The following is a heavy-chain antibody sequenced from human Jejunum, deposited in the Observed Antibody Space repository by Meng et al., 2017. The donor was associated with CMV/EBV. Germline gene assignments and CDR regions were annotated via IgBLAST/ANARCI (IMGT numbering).Heavy chain of an antibody. CDR1: GFPFSDST. Sequence: ASGFPFSDSTLHWVRQASGKGLEWVGRIRPKVDNYVTGYGASVKGRFTISRDDSKNTAYLQLNSLKPEDTAVYYCTRGGSGWYFDHWGQGTLVTVSS. D-gene: IGHD6-19*01. J-gene: IGHJ4*02. CDR2: IRPKVDNYVT. CDR3: TRGGSGWYFDH. V-gene: IGHV3-73*01.